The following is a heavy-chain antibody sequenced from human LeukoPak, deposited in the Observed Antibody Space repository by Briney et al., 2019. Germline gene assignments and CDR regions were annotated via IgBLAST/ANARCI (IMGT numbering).Heavy chain of an antibody. J-gene: IGHJ5*02. CDR3: ARWKWELPHWFDP. V-gene: IGHV1-69*13. D-gene: IGHD1-26*01. CDR1: GGTFSSYA. Sequence: SVKVSCKASGGTFSSYAISWVRQAPGQGLEWMGGIIPVFGTANYAQKFQGRVTITADESTSTAYMELSSLRSEDTAVYYRARWKWELPHWFDPWGQGTLVTVSS. CDR2: IIPVFGTA.